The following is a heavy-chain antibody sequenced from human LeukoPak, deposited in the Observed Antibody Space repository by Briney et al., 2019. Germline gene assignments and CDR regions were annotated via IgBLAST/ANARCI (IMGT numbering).Heavy chain of an antibody. CDR2: ITSSSSAI. Sequence: GGSLRLSCAASGFTFSRYSMNWGRQAPGKGLEWVSYITSSSSAIYYADSVKGRFTISRDNAKNSLYLQMNSLRDEETAVYYCARDHYGSGSYYLDYWGQGTLVTVSS. CDR1: GFTFSRYS. D-gene: IGHD3-10*01. V-gene: IGHV3-48*02. CDR3: ARDHYGSGSYYLDY. J-gene: IGHJ4*02.